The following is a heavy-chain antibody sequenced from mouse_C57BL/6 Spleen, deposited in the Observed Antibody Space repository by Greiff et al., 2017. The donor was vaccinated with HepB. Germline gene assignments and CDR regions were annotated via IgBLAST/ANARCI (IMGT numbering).Heavy chain of an antibody. CDR2: IYPGDGDT. CDR1: GYAFSSSW. J-gene: IGHJ4*01. V-gene: IGHV1-82*01. CDR3: ARSGAAQARYYYAMDY. Sequence: QVQLQQSGPELVKPGASVKISCKASGYAFSSSWMNWVKQRPGKGLEWIGRIYPGDGDTNYNGKFKGKATLTADKSSSTAYMQLSSLTSEDSAVYFCARSGAAQARYYYAMDYWGQGTSVTVSS. D-gene: IGHD3-2*02.